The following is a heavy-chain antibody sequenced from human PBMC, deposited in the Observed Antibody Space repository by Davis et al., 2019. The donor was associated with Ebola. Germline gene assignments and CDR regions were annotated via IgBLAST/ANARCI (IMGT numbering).Heavy chain of an antibody. CDR2: INNDGSIT. D-gene: IGHD2/OR15-2a*01. CDR3: AKMSYFAFDI. CDR1: GFTFSSSW. V-gene: IGHV3-74*01. Sequence: PGGSLRLSCAASGFTFSSSWMHWVRQAPGKGLVWVSLINNDGSITTYADSVKGRFTISRDNAKNTLYLQMDSLRAEDTAVYYCAKMSYFAFDIWGQGTMVTVSS. J-gene: IGHJ3*02.